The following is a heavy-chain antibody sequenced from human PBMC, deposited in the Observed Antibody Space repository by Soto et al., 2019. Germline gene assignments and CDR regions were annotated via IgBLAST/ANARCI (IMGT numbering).Heavy chain of an antibody. J-gene: IGHJ4*02. V-gene: IGHV3-30*18. CDR2: MSYDGSHK. D-gene: IGHD6-6*01. CDR3: AKEMYPRTVLDSSSPWGDY. CDR1: GFTFIDYG. Sequence: LRLSCEVSGFTFIDYGIHWVRQAPGKGLEWVAVMSYDGSHKYYADSVKGRFTISRDLSGNTLFLQMNSLRLEDTAVYFCAKEMYPRTVLDSSSPWGDYWGQGTLVTVSS.